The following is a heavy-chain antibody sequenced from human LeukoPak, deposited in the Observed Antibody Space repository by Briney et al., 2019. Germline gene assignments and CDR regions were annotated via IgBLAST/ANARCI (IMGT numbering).Heavy chain of an antibody. CDR3: ARGHPQGPRSNWFDP. Sequence: LETLSLTCAVYGGSFSGYYWSWIRQPPGKGLEWIGEINHSGSTNYNPSLKSRVTISVDTSKNQFSLKLSSVTAADTAVYYCARGHPQGPRSNWFDPWGQGTLVTVSS. J-gene: IGHJ5*02. V-gene: IGHV4-34*01. CDR2: INHSGST. CDR1: GGSFSGYY.